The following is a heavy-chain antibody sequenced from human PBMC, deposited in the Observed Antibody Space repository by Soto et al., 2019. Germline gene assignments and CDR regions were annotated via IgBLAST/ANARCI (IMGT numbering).Heavy chain of an antibody. D-gene: IGHD3-22*01. CDR3: ARDASFLVGVTAGDAFDI. CDR2: ISAYNGNT. CDR1: GYTFTSYG. J-gene: IGHJ3*02. V-gene: IGHV1-18*01. Sequence: ASLKVSCKASGYTFTSYGISWVRQAPGQGLEWMGWISAYNGNTNYAQKLQGRVTMTTDTSTSTAYMELRSLRSDDTAVYYCARDASFLVGVTAGDAFDIWGQGTMVTVSS.